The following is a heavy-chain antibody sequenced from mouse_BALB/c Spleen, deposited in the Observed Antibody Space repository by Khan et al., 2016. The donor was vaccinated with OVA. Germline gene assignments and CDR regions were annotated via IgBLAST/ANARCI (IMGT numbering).Heavy chain of an antibody. CDR1: GFTFSSYS. D-gene: IGHD4-1*01. V-gene: IGHV5-6*01. J-gene: IGHJ3*01. Sequence: EVELVESGGDLVKPGGSLKLSCAASGFTFSSYSMSWVRQTPDKRLEWVASISSDADYTYYPASVKGRFTISRDNAKKTLYLQMSSLKSEDTAMYYCASHLTGSFDYWGQGTLVTVSA. CDR2: ISSDADYT. CDR3: ASHLTGSFDY.